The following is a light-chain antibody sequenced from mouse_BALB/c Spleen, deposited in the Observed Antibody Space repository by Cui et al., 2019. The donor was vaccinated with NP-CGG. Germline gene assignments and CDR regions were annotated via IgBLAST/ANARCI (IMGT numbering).Light chain of an antibody. CDR1: TGAVTTNNY. CDR3: ALWYSNHWV. J-gene: IGLJ1*01. V-gene: IGLV1*01. CDR2: GTN. Sequence: QAVVTQESAITTSPGETVTLTCRSSTGAVTTNNYANWVQEKPDYLFTGLIGGTNNRAPGVPARFSGSLIGDKAALTITGAQTEDEAIYFCALWYSNHWVFGGGTRLTVL.